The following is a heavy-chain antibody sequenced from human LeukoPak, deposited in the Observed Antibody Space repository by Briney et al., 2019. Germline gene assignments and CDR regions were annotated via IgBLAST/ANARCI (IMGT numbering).Heavy chain of an antibody. D-gene: IGHD1-26*01. Sequence: SETLSLTCSFSGDSISTYYWSWIRQSPGKGLEWIGHIYSSGNTDYNSSLKSRVTISVDTPQSQFSLRLSSVTATDTAVYYCARLRWQLVGPYFDYWGQGILVTVSS. CDR2: IYSSGNT. J-gene: IGHJ4*02. V-gene: IGHV4-59*01. CDR1: GDSISTYY. CDR3: ARLRWQLVGPYFDY.